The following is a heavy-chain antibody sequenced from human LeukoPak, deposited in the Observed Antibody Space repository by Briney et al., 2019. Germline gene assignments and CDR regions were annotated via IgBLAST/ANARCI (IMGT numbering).Heavy chain of an antibody. D-gene: IGHD1-7*01. CDR2: IRYDGSNK. J-gene: IGHJ3*02. V-gene: IGHV3-30*02. Sequence: PGGSLRLSCAASGFTFSSYGMHWVRQAPGKGLGWVAFIRYDGSNKYYADSVKGRFTISRDNAKNSLYLQMNSLRAEDTAVYYCARDSRNYVYSLFDDAFDIWGQGTMVTVSS. CDR1: GFTFSSYG. CDR3: ARDSRNYVYSLFDDAFDI.